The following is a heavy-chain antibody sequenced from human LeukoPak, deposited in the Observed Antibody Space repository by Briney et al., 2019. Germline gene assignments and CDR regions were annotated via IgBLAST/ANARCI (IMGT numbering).Heavy chain of an antibody. CDR2: ISSGGRAT. CDR1: GLTFSSYE. D-gene: IGHD6-19*01. Sequence: PGGSLRLSCAASGLTFSSYEMNWVRQAPGKGLEWVSHISSGGRATYYADSVKGRFTISRDDAKNSLYLQMNSLRVEDTAFYRATGSVAPRIHYSSGWFDYWGLGTLVSVSS. V-gene: IGHV3-48*03. J-gene: IGHJ4*02. CDR3: ATGSVAPRIHYSSGWFDY.